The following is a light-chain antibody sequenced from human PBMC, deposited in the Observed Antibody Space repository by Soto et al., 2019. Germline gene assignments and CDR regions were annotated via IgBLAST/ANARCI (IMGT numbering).Light chain of an antibody. Sequence: DIQMTQSPSSLSASVGDTVTITCRASQDISNFLAWFQQKPGKAPKSLISAASRLQSGVPSKFSGSRSETDFTLTINSLQPEDFATNYCQQYKSYPITFGQGTRLEIK. V-gene: IGKV1-16*02. CDR2: AAS. CDR3: QQYKSYPIT. J-gene: IGKJ5*01. CDR1: QDISNF.